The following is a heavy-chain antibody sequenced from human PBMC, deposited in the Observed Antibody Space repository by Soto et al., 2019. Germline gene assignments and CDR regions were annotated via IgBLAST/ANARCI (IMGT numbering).Heavy chain of an antibody. Sequence: QVQLQQWGAGLLKPSETLSLTCAVYGGSFSGYYWSWIRQPPGKGLEWIGEINHSGSTNYNPSLKSRVTISVDTSKNQFSLKLSSVTAADTAVYYCARGLYCSGGSCTICGYWGQGTLVTVSS. D-gene: IGHD2-15*01. V-gene: IGHV4-34*01. J-gene: IGHJ4*02. CDR3: ARGLYCSGGSCTICGY. CDR2: INHSGST. CDR1: GGSFSGYY.